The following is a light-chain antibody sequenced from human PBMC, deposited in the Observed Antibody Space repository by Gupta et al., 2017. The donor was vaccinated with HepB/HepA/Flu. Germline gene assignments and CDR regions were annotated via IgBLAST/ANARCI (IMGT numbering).Light chain of an antibody. J-gene: IGLJ2*01. CDR3: SSYAGSNNVV. Sequence: SALPQPPSASGSPGPSVTISCTGTSSDVGAYKYVSWYQQHPGKAPKLIIYEVSKWPAGVPDRFSGSKSGNTASLTVSGLQAEDEADYYCSSYAGSNNVVFGGGTKLTVL. CDR1: SSDVGAYKY. V-gene: IGLV2-8*01. CDR2: EVS.